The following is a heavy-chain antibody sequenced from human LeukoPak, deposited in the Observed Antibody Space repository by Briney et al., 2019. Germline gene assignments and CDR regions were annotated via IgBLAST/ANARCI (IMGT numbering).Heavy chain of an antibody. J-gene: IGHJ4*02. CDR1: GGSISSYY. V-gene: IGHV4-59*01. CDR3: ARGYDFWSDYYFDY. Sequence: SETLSLTCTVSGGSISSYYWSWIRQPPGKGLEWIGYIYYSGSTNYNPSLKSRVTISVDTSKNQFSLKLSSVTAADTAVYYCARGYDFWSDYYFDYWGQGTLVTVSS. D-gene: IGHD3-3*01. CDR2: IYYSGST.